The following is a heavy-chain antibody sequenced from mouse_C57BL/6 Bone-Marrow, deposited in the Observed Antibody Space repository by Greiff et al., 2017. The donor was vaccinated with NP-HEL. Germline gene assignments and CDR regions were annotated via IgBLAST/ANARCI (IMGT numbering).Heavy chain of an antibody. CDR2: INPSNGGT. Sequence: VQLQQPGTELVKPGASVKLSCKASGYTFTSYWMHWVKQRPGQGLEWIGNINPSNGGTNYNEKFKSKATLTVDKSSSTAYMQLSSLTSEDSAVYYCARFGLYDYDEGYAMDYWGQGTSVTVSS. CDR1: GYTFTSYW. V-gene: IGHV1-53*01. CDR3: ARFGLYDYDEGYAMDY. D-gene: IGHD2-4*01. J-gene: IGHJ4*01.